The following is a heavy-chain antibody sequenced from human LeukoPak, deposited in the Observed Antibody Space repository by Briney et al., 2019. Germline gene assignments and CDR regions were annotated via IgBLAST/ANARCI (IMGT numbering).Heavy chain of an antibody. J-gene: IGHJ5*02. V-gene: IGHV1-24*01. CDR3: ATASTKLELRGFDP. D-gene: IGHD1-7*01. CDR2: FDPEDGET. Sequence: ASVKVSCKVSGYTLTELSMHWVRQAPGKGLEWMGGFDPEDGETIYAQKFQGRVTMTEDTSTDTAYMELSSLRSEDTAAYYCATASTKLELRGFDPWGQGTLVTVSS. CDR1: GYTLTELS.